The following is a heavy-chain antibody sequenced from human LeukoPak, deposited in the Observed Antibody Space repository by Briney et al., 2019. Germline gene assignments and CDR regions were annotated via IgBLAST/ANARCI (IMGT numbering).Heavy chain of an antibody. CDR3: ARGPLSRAYGS. J-gene: IGHJ5*02. CDR2: LNHSGMT. D-gene: IGHD3-10*01. CDR1: GGSSSGYH. V-gene: IGHV4-34*01. Sequence: SEPLSLTCVVYGGSSSGYHWSWIRQPPGKGLEWIGELNHSGMTNYSPSLKSRATISVDTSKNHFFLKLTSVTAADTAVYYCARGPLSRAYGSWGQGTLVTVSS.